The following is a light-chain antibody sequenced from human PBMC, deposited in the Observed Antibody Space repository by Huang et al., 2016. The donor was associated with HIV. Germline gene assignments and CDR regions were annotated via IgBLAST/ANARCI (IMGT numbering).Light chain of an antibody. J-gene: IGKJ2*01. CDR3: QQYYSRPPT. CDR1: LILLYSGNNKSY. Sequence: DIVMMQSPDSLAVSLGERATIDCMSSLILLYSGNNKSYLGWHQKKPGQSPKLLFYWASTREAGVPDRFSGSGSGTDFTLTISSLQAEDVAVYYCQQYYSRPPTFGQGTKLEIK. V-gene: IGKV4-1*01. CDR2: WAS.